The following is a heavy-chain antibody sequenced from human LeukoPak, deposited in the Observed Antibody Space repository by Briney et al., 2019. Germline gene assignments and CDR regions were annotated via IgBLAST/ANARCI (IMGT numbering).Heavy chain of an antibody. Sequence: PGGSLRLSCAASGFTFSDYYMFWIRQAPGKGLEWVSYISNSGSIIYYADSVKGRFTVSRDNAKDSLYLQMNSLRAEDTAVYYCARAVSADTAMVYFDYWGQGTLVTVPS. CDR1: GFTFSDYY. D-gene: IGHD5-18*01. CDR3: ARAVSADTAMVYFDY. J-gene: IGHJ4*02. V-gene: IGHV3-11*01. CDR2: ISNSGSII.